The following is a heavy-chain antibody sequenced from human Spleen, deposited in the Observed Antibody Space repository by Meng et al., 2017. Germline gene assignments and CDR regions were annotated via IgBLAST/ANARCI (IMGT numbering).Heavy chain of an antibody. CDR3: ARGSGSPEYCSSTSCYSGGWFDP. Sequence: QVQLQQWGAGLLKPSETLSLTCAVYGWSFSGNYWSWIRQPPGKGLEWIGEINHSGSTNYNPSLKSRVTISVDTSKNQFSLKLSSVTAADTAVYYCARGSGSPEYCSSTSCYSGGWFDPWGQGTLVTVSS. D-gene: IGHD2-2*02. J-gene: IGHJ5*02. CDR1: GWSFSGNY. V-gene: IGHV4-34*01. CDR2: INHSGST.